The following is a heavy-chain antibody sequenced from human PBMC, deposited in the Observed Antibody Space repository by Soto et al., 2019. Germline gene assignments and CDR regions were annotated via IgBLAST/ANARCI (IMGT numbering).Heavy chain of an antibody. CDR2: INHSGST. Sequence: QVRLQQWGAGLLKPSETLSLTCAVYGGSFSDYSWSWIRQPPGKGLEWIGEINHSGSTNYNPSLKSRVTISVDTFRKQFSLRLNSVTAADTAVYYCARGQWLDNYWGQGTQVTVSS. CDR3: ARGQWLDNY. CDR1: GGSFSDYS. D-gene: IGHD6-19*01. V-gene: IGHV4-34*01. J-gene: IGHJ4*02.